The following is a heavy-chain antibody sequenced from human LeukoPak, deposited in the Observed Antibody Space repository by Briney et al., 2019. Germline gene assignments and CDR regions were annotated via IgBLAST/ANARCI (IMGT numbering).Heavy chain of an antibody. CDR3: ATGGYGFNYDYVWGGYRRELAY. Sequence: GASVKVSCKASGYTFTSYGISWVRQAPGQGLEWMGWISAYNGNTNYAQKLQGRVTMTTDTSTSTAYMELRSLRSEDTAVYYCATGGYGFNYDYVWGGYRRELAYWGQGTLVTVSS. V-gene: IGHV1-18*01. CDR2: ISAYNGNT. CDR1: GYTFTSYG. J-gene: IGHJ4*02. D-gene: IGHD3-16*02.